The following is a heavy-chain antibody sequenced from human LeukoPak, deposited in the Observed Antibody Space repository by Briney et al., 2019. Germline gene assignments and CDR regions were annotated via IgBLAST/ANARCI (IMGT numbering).Heavy chain of an antibody. CDR2: ISRNGAGT. Sequence: GGSLRLSCAASGFTFDDYAMHWVRQAPGKGLEWVSGISRNGAGTGYADSVKGRFTISRDNAKNSLYLQLNSLRPEDMALYYCAREDRSSQGYMDVWGKGTTVTVSS. D-gene: IGHD6-6*01. CDR3: AREDRSSQGYMDV. J-gene: IGHJ6*03. V-gene: IGHV3-9*03. CDR1: GFTFDDYA.